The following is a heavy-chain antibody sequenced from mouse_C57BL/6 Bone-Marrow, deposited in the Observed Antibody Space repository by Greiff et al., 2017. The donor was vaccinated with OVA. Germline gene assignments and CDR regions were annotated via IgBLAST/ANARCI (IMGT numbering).Heavy chain of an antibody. V-gene: IGHV5-6*01. CDR1: GFTFSSYG. Sequence: EVQVVESGGDLVKPGGSLKLSCAASGFTFSSYGMSWVRQTPDKRLEWVATISSGGSYTYYPDSVKGRFTISRDNAKNTLYLQMSSLKSEDTAMYYCARAVYLPYAMDYWGQGTSVTVSS. CDR3: ARAVYLPYAMDY. CDR2: ISSGGSYT. J-gene: IGHJ4*01. D-gene: IGHD3-3*01.